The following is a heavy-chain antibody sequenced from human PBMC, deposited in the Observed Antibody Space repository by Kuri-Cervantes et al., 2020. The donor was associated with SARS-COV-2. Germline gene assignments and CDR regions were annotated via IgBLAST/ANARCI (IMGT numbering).Heavy chain of an antibody. CDR1: GYTFTSYG. D-gene: IGHD2-15*01. J-gene: IGHJ6*02. Sequence: ASVKVSCKASGYTFTSYGISWVRQAPGQGLEWMGWINTNTGNPTYAQGFTGRFVFSLDTSVSTAYLQISSLKAEDTAVYYCARDLVVAATHDYYYYGMDVWGQGTTVTVSS. CDR2: INTNTGNP. CDR3: ARDLVVAATHDYYYYGMDV. V-gene: IGHV7-4-1*02.